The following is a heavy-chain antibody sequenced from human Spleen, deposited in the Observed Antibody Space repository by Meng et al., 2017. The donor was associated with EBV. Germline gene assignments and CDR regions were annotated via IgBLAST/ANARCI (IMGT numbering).Heavy chain of an antibody. CDR1: GGAVSSGIYS. J-gene: IGHJ4*02. D-gene: IGHD4-17*01. CDR2: IYDSGSA. Sequence: QVRVQEAGPALVRVAETLSLRCTFPGGAVSSGIYSWSLIRQPPGKGLEWIGYIYDSGSANYTPALKSRVTISIDMSKNQFSLKLSSVTAADTAVYYCATVDYGDYEFDYWGQGTLVTVSS. V-gene: IGHV4-61*01. CDR3: ATVDYGDYEFDY.